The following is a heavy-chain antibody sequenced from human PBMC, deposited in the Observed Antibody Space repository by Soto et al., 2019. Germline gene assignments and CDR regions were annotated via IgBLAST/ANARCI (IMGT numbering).Heavy chain of an antibody. CDR3: VRGDNWNDEASDY. Sequence: SLRLSCAASGFMFSKHGMHWVRQAPSKGLEWVAVIWSDGNNRYYAESVKGRFTISRDNSKNTLYLQMNSLRAEDTAVYYCVRGDNWNDEASDYWGQGTLVTVSS. D-gene: IGHD1-1*01. CDR2: IWSDGNNR. CDR1: GFMFSKHG. V-gene: IGHV3-33*01. J-gene: IGHJ4*02.